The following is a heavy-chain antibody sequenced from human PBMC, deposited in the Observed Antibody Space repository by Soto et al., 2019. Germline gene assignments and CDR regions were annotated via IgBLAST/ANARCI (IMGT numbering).Heavy chain of an antibody. CDR3: VGGSGFAYFDL. Sequence: SETLSITCTVSGGSINNMGYYLVWIRQPPGKGLEWIGSIYYPGSTTYYNQSLKSRVTISVDTSKNQFSLKVNSVTAADTAVYYCVGGSGFAYFDLWGRGTLVTVSS. J-gene: IGHJ2*01. CDR1: GGSINNMGYY. CDR2: IYYPGSTT. V-gene: IGHV4-39*01. D-gene: IGHD3-22*01.